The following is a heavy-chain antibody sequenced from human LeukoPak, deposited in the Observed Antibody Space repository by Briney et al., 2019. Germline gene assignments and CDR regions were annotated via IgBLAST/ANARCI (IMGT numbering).Heavy chain of an antibody. CDR2: INTNTGNP. CDR3: ARPLFREVKSLFDY. J-gene: IGHJ4*02. Sequence: GASVKASCKASGYTFTNYAMNWVRQSPGQGLEWMGWINTNTGNPTYAQGFTGRFVFSLDTSVSTAYLQSNSLKAEDTAVYYCARPLFREVKSLFDYWGQGTLVTVSS. D-gene: IGHD3-10*01. CDR1: GYTFTNYA. V-gene: IGHV7-4-1*02.